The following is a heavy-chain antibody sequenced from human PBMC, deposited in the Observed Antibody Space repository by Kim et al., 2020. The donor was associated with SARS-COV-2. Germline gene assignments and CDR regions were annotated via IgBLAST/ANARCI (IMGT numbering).Heavy chain of an antibody. CDR1: GGTFSSYA. J-gene: IGHJ4*01. CDR2: IIPIFGTA. Sequence: SVKVSCKASGGTFSSYAISWVRQAPGQGLEWMGGIIPIFGTANYAQKFQGRVTITADKSTSTAYMELSSLRSEDTAVYYCARADHGYSFKYYFDYWGQGTLVTVSS. CDR3: ARADHGYSFKYYFDY. V-gene: IGHV1-69*06. D-gene: IGHD5-18*01.